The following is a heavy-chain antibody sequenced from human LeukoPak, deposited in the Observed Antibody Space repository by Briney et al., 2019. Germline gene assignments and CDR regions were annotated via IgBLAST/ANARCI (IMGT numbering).Heavy chain of an antibody. CDR1: GGSISSYY. CDR2: IYTSGST. Sequence: PSETLSLTCTVSGGSISSYYWSWIRQPAGKGLEWIGRIYTSGSTNYNPSLKSRVTMSVDTSKNQFSLKLSSVTAADTAVYYCARDRDIVVVVAGFLRYYYYMDVWGKGTTVTVSS. D-gene: IGHD2-15*01. CDR3: ARDRDIVVVVAGFLRYYYYMDV. J-gene: IGHJ6*03. V-gene: IGHV4-4*07.